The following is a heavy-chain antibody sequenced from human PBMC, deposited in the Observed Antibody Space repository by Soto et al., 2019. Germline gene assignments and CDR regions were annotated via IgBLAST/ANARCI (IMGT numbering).Heavy chain of an antibody. J-gene: IGHJ4*02. D-gene: IGHD3-22*01. Sequence: ASVKVSCKASGYTFTSYYMHWVRQAPGQGLEWMGIINPSGGSTSYAQKFQGRVTMTRDTSTSTVYMELSSLRSEDTAVYYCARSLWRYDSRVYYYERADYGGQETLVTVP. CDR2: INPSGGST. CDR3: ARSLWRYDSRVYYYERADY. V-gene: IGHV1-46*03. CDR1: GYTFTSYY.